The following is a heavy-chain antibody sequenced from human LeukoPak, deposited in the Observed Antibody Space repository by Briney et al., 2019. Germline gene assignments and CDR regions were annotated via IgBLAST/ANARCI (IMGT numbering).Heavy chain of an antibody. Sequence: SETLSLTCTVSGGSISSHYWTWIRQPPGKGLEWIGEITPSGSTNYSPSLKSRVSISIDTSKKKLSLRLTSVTAADSAVYYCASSFYYDSRDYWGQGTLVTVSS. V-gene: IGHV4-34*01. CDR3: ASSFYYDSRDY. D-gene: IGHD3-22*01. CDR1: GGSISSHY. J-gene: IGHJ4*02. CDR2: ITPSGST.